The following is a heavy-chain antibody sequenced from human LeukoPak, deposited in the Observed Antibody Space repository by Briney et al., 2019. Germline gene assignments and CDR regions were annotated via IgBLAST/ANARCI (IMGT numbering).Heavy chain of an antibody. CDR3: VKGRYGTGWDF. CDR1: GFSFSTHN. J-gene: IGHJ4*02. CDR2: ITSDGENT. V-gene: IGHV3-64D*06. Sequence: HAGGSLRLSCAASGFSFSTHNMHWVRQAPGKGLEFVSGITSDGENTDYLDFVKGRFTITRDNSKNTLYLHMTSLRPEDTAVYFCVKGRYGTGWDFWGPGTLVIVSS. D-gene: IGHD3-10*01.